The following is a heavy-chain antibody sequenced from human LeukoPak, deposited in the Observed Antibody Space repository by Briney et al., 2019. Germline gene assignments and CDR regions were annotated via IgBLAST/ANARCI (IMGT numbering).Heavy chain of an antibody. CDR2: IRNDASKT. CDR3: AKRAGSAWSAGV. CDR1: GFGFSSFG. J-gene: IGHJ4*02. V-gene: IGHV3-30*02. Sequence: GGSLRLSRAASGFGFSSFGMHWVRQAPDKGLDWVAYIRNDASKTYYAESVKGRFTISRDNSKNMVFLQMNSLRSEDTALYYCAKRAGSAWSAGVWGQGTLVTVSS. D-gene: IGHD3-10*01.